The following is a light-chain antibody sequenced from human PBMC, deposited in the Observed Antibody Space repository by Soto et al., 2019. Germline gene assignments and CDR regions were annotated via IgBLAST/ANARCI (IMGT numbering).Light chain of an antibody. CDR3: QQYNNWPLT. CDR2: GAS. Sequence: EIGMTQSPATLSVSPGERATLSCRASQSVSSNLAWYQQKPGQAPRLLIYGASTRATGIPARFSGGGSGTEFTLTISSLQSEDFAVYYCQQYNNWPLTFGGGAKVDIK. J-gene: IGKJ4*01. CDR1: QSVSSN. V-gene: IGKV3-15*01.